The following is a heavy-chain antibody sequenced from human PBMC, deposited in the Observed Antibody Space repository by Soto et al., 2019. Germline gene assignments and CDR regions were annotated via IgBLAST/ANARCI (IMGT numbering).Heavy chain of an antibody. CDR1: GFTFSSYG. D-gene: IGHD1-26*01. J-gene: IGHJ6*02. Sequence: QVQLVESGGGVVQPGRSLRLSCAASGFTFSSYGMHWVRQAPGKGLEWVAVIWYDGSNKYYADSVKGRFTISRDNSKNPLYLQMNSLRAEDTAVYYCARGQRTWEPHGGMDVWGQGTTVTVSS. V-gene: IGHV3-33*01. CDR2: IWYDGSNK. CDR3: ARGQRTWEPHGGMDV.